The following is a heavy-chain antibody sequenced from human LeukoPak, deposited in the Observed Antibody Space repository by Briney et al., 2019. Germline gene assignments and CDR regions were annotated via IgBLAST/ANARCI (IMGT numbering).Heavy chain of an antibody. J-gene: IGHJ6*03. CDR2: ISSSRSYI. CDR1: GFTFSSYS. Sequence: GGSLRLSCAASGFTFSSYSMNWVRQAPGKGLEWVSSISSSRSYIYYADSVKGRFTISRDNAKNSLYLQMNSLRAEDTAVYYCARLTVTIAPYYYYYMDVWGKGTTVTVSS. CDR3: ARLTVTIAPYYYYYMDV. D-gene: IGHD4-17*01. V-gene: IGHV3-21*01.